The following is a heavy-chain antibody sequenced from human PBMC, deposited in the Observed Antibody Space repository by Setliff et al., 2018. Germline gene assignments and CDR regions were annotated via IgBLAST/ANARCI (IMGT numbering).Heavy chain of an antibody. CDR3: ARTPAAGTGDAFDI. J-gene: IGHJ3*02. D-gene: IGHD6-13*01. Sequence: SETLSLTCTVSGGSGDYYWSWIRQPPGKGLEWIGYISNSGSTYYRSSLKSRLTISIDTSKSQFSLKLGSVTAADTAMYYCARTPAAGTGDAFDIWGQGTMVTVSS. V-gene: IGHV4-30-4*08. CDR1: GGSGDYY. CDR2: ISNSGST.